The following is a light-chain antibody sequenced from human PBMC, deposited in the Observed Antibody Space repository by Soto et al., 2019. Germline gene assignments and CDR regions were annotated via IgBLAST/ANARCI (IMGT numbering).Light chain of an antibody. CDR2: EVS. CDR3: SSYTTSTSLV. CDR1: SSDIGAYNY. J-gene: IGLJ2*01. V-gene: IGLV2-14*01. Sequence: SVLTQPASVSGSPGQSITISCTGTSSDIGAYNYVSWYQQHPGKAPKLMIYEVSNRPSGVSNRFSGSKSGNTASLTISGLQADDEADYYCSSYTTSTSLVFGGGTKLTVL.